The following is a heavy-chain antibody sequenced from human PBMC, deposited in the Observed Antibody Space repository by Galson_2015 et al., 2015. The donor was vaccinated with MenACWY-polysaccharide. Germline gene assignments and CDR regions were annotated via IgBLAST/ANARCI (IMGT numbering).Heavy chain of an antibody. CDR3: ARGIGSSGYYSYY. J-gene: IGHJ4*02. V-gene: IGHV3-30-3*01. CDR2: ISYDGSNK. CDR1: GFTFSSYA. D-gene: IGHD3-22*01. Sequence: SLRLSCAASGFTFSSYAMHWVRQAPGKGLEWVAVISYDGSNKYYADSVKGRFTISRDNSKNTLYLQMNSLRAEDTAVYYCARGIGSSGYYSYYWGQGTLVTVSS.